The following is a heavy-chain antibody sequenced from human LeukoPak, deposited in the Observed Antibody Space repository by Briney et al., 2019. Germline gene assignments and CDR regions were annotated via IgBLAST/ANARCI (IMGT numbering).Heavy chain of an antibody. Sequence: GGSLRISRVASGFTFSSYAMHWGRPAPGKGLEGVAVILNDGSNKYFTASVKGRFTISRDNSKNTLYLQMDSLRPEDTAVYNCARDGGAYYYGSGYYYNWFDPWGQGTLVTVSS. V-gene: IGHV3-30*10. D-gene: IGHD3-10*01. CDR3: ARDGGAYYYGSGYYYNWFDP. J-gene: IGHJ5*02. CDR1: GFTFSSYA. CDR2: ILNDGSNK.